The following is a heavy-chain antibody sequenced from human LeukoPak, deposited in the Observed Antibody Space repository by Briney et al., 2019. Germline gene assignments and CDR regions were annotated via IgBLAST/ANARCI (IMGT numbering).Heavy chain of an antibody. J-gene: IGHJ4*02. D-gene: IGHD6-19*01. CDR1: GGSISSGYY. CDR2: IYHSGST. CDR3: ARASDSSGWYGD. Sequence: SETLFLTCTVSGGSISSGYYWGWIRQPPGKGLEWIGSIYHSGSTYYNPSLKSRVTISVDTSKNQFSLKLSSVTAADTAVYYCARASDSSGWYGDWGQGTLVTVSS. V-gene: IGHV4-38-2*02.